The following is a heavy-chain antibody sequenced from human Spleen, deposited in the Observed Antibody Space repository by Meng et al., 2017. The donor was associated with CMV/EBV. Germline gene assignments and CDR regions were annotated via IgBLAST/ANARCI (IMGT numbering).Heavy chain of an antibody. V-gene: IGHV3-21*04. CDR2: ISSSSTYI. CDR1: GFPFISYT. J-gene: IGHJ4*02. CDR3: ASGYSSSWSPSGYFDY. Sequence: GGSLRLSCAASGFPFISYTMNWARQAPGKGLEWVSSISSSSTYIYYADSVKGRFTISRDNAKNSLYLQMNSLRAEDTAVYYCASGYSSSWSPSGYFDYWGQGTLVTVSS. D-gene: IGHD6-13*01.